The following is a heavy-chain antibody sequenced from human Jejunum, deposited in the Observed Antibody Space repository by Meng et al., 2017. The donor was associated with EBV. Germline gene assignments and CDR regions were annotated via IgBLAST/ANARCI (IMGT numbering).Heavy chain of an antibody. Sequence: LQPWRPALFTPPEPLPLSSVVAVELFSSDLCGCCRRPPRKRLVGIGDIIQCGSTNYYPSLLSRVPPSVDTSKKHFSLRMISVTAADTAIYYCGRDVNWDYGDYGSFDYWGQGALVTASS. V-gene: IGHV4-34*12. D-gene: IGHD4-17*01. CDR1: VELFSSDL. CDR3: GRDVNWDYGDYGSFDY. J-gene: IGHJ4*02. CDR2: IIQCGST.